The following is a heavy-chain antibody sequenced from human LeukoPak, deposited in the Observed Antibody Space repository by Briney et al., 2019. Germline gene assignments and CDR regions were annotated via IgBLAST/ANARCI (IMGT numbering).Heavy chain of an antibody. Sequence: SETLSLTCTVSGGSISSSSYYWGWIRQSPGRGLEWIGSIDYSGYTYYNPSLKSRVTISVDTSKTKFSLRLNSVTAADTAVYYCARSRTFGAVTKRGTRWFDPWGQGTLVTVSS. CDR3: ARSRTFGAVTKRGTRWFDP. J-gene: IGHJ5*02. V-gene: IGHV4-39*01. CDR2: IDYSGYT. D-gene: IGHD3-3*01. CDR1: GGSISSSSYY.